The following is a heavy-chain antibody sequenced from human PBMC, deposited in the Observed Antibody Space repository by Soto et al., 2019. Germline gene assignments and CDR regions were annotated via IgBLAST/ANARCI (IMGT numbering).Heavy chain of an antibody. D-gene: IGHD3-10*01. V-gene: IGHV4-39*01. CDR1: GGSISSSSYY. J-gene: IGHJ5*02. Sequence: SETLSLTCTVSGGSISSSSYYWGWIRQPPGKGLEWIGSIYYSGSTYYNPSLKSRVTISVDTSKNQFSLKLSSVTAADTAVYYCAGLELSERWFDPWGQGTLVTVSS. CDR3: AGLELSERWFDP. CDR2: IYYSGST.